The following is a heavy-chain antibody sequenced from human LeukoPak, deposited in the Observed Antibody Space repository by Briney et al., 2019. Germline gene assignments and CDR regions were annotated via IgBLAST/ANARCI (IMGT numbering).Heavy chain of an antibody. CDR1: GFTFTKAW. V-gene: IGHV3-15*01. Sequence: GGSLRLSCRVSGFTFTKAWMSWVRQAPGKGLEWVGRMKSITDGGTTEYAAPVNGRFTLSRDDSRDTLYLQMNSLKTEDTAVYLWTPNVQEVGGSLWGQGTLVTVSS. CDR3: TPNVQEVGGSL. D-gene: IGHD3-16*01. CDR2: MKSITDGGTT. J-gene: IGHJ4*02.